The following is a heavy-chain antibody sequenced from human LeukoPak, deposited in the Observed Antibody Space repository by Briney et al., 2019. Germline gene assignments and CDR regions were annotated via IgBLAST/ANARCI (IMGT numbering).Heavy chain of an antibody. D-gene: IGHD6-19*01. CDR1: GFTFSTHA. CDR3: AKRYTSGSYYFDY. V-gene: IGHV3-23*01. CDR2: ITDSGAGT. J-gene: IGHJ4*02. Sequence: GGSLRLSCAASGFTFSTHAMSWVRQAPGKGLEWVSAITDSGAGTFYADSVKGRFTISRDNSKNTLYLQINSLRAEDTAVYFCAKRYTSGSYYFDYWGQGTLVTVSS.